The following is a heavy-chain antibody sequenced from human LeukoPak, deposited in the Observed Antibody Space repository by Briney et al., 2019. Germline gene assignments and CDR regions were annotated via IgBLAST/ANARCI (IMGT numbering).Heavy chain of an antibody. CDR2: IYSGGST. D-gene: IGHD3-22*01. CDR3: ARDSDYYDSGGYLDY. J-gene: IGHJ4*02. V-gene: IGHV3-66*01. Sequence: GGSLRLSCAASGFTVSSKYMSWVRQAPGQGLEWVSVIYSGGSTDYADSVKGRFTISRDNSKNTLYLQMNSLRAEDTAIYYCARDSDYYDSGGYLDYWGQGTLVTVSS. CDR1: GFTVSSKY.